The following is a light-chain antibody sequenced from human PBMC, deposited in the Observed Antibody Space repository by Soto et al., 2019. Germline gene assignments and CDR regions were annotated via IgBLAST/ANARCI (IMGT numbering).Light chain of an antibody. CDR2: DAS. CDR1: QSAISN. Sequence: EIEMTRSPATLSVSPGERVTLSCRASQSAISNLAWYQQKPGQTPRLLIYDASTRATDIPARFSGSGSGTDFTLTISSLLSEDFAVYYCHQYYKWPLTFGGGTKVEIQ. V-gene: IGKV3-15*01. CDR3: HQYYKWPLT. J-gene: IGKJ4*01.